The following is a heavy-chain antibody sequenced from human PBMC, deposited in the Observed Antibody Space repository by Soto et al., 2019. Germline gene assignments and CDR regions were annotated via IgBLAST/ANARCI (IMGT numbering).Heavy chain of an antibody. J-gene: IGHJ4*02. CDR2: AHYMGGT. CDR3: ARIPISGGSYGYFDY. CDR1: GASISSGDYY. D-gene: IGHD2-15*01. V-gene: IGHV4-31*03. Sequence: QVQLQESGPGLVKPSQTLSLTCTVSGASISSGDYYWSWIRQHPAKGLEWIGYAHYMGGTYYTPSHRSRVTISVDTSKNQFSLNLPSVTVADTAVYYCARIPISGGSYGYFDYWGQGTLVTVSS.